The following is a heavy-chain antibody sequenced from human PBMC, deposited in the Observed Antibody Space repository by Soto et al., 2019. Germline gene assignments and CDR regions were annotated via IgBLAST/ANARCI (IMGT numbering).Heavy chain of an antibody. D-gene: IGHD2-15*01. Sequence: PSETLSLTCTVSYASINNYHWTWIRQPPGKGLEWITYIYYSGSTNYNPSLKSRVTISIDTSKNQFSLKLSSVTAADTAVYYCARDLCSGGSCYSFDPWGQGTLVTVSS. CDR3: ARDLCSGGSCYSFDP. V-gene: IGHV4-4*08. CDR1: YASINNYH. CDR2: IYYSGST. J-gene: IGHJ5*02.